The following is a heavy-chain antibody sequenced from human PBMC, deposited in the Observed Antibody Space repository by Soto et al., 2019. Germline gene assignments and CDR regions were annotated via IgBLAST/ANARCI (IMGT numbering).Heavy chain of an antibody. Sequence: GGSLRLSCAASGFTFSSYAMHWVRQAPGKGLEWVAVISYDGSNKYYADSVKGRFTISRDNSKNTLYLQMNSLRAEDTAVYYCAIDIGTGTTQNYYYYGMDVWGQGTTVTVSS. D-gene: IGHD1-7*01. CDR2: ISYDGSNK. V-gene: IGHV3-30-3*01. J-gene: IGHJ6*02. CDR1: GFTFSSYA. CDR3: AIDIGTGTTQNYYYYGMDV.